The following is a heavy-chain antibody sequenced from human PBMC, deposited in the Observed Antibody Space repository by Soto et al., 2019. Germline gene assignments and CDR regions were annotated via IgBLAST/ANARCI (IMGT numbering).Heavy chain of an antibody. J-gene: IGHJ4*01. Sequence: QVQLVQSGAEVKKPGSSVNVSRKASGGTFSNHLISWVRQAPGQGLEWMGTIIPLFGTLTYAQKLQGRVTLSADRSTSTAYMELSSLRSDDTAVYYCASGSLYGSGSYPVDYWGQGTLVTVSS. V-gene: IGHV1-69*08. D-gene: IGHD3-10*01. CDR1: GGTFSNHL. CDR3: ASGSLYGSGSYPVDY. CDR2: IIPLFGTL.